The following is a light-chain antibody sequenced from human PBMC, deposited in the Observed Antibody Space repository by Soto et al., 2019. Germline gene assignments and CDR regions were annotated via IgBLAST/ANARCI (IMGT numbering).Light chain of an antibody. CDR3: QQYIASPLT. V-gene: IGKV3-20*01. Sequence: EIVLTQSPGTLALSLGDGATLSCRASQTVNRNYLAWYLQKPGQPPRLLVYGVSNRAPGVPDRFSGGGSGTDFTLTIARLEPDDFGTYYCQQYIASPLTFEQGTRVDVK. CDR2: GVS. CDR1: QTVNRNY. J-gene: IGKJ1*01.